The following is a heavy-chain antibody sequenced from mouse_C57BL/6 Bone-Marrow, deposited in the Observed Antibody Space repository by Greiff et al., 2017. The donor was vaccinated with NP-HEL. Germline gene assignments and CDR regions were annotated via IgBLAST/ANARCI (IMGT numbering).Heavy chain of an antibody. V-gene: IGHV1-55*01. CDR1: GYTFTSYW. CDR2: IYPGSGST. J-gene: IGHJ2*01. Sequence: VQLQQPGAELVKPGASVTMSCKASGYTFTSYWITWVKQRPGQGLEWIGDIYPGSGSTNYNEKFKSKATLTVATSSSTAYMQLSSLTSEDSAVYYCAREGGTTVVAPFDDWGQGTTLTVAS. CDR3: AREGGTTVVAPFDD. D-gene: IGHD1-1*01.